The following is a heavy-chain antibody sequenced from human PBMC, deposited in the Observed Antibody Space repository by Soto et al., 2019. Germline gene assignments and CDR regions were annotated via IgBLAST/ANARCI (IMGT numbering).Heavy chain of an antibody. D-gene: IGHD6-19*01. CDR3: GYSSGWNRKLELDP. V-gene: IGHV3-74*01. Sequence: EVQLVESGGGLVQPGGSLRLSCAASGFTFSTYWVHWVRQAPGKGLVWVSRINSDGSSISYADSVKGRFIISRDNAKGTLYLQMNSLRAEDTAVYYCGYSSGWNRKLELDPWGQGALVTVSS. CDR1: GFTFSTYW. J-gene: IGHJ5*02. CDR2: INSDGSSI.